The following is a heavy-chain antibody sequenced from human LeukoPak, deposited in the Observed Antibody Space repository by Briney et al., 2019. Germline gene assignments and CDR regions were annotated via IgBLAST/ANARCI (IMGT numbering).Heavy chain of an antibody. CDR2: MNPHSGNT. CDR3: ARGRRDVFDI. CDR1: GYTFTSYY. Sequence: GASVKVSCKASGYTFTSYYMHWVRQAPGQGLEWMGWMNPHSGNTGYAQKFLGRITLTRNTSTSMAYMELTSLKSEDTAVYYCARGRRDVFDIWGQGTTVTVS. J-gene: IGHJ3*02. V-gene: IGHV1-8*03.